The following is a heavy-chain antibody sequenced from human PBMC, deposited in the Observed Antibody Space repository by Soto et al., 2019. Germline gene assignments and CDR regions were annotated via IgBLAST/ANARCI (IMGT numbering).Heavy chain of an antibody. V-gene: IGHV3-66*01. CDR2: IFSGGNT. D-gene: IGHD3-22*01. CDR1: GFTVSSNY. Sequence: GGSLRLSCAASGFTVSSNYMSWVRQAPGKGLEWVSVIFSGGNTYYADSVKGGFTISRDNSKNTLYLQMNSVRAEDTAVYYCARDVRDSSGYPEYYFDYWGQGTLVTVSS. J-gene: IGHJ4*02. CDR3: ARDVRDSSGYPEYYFDY.